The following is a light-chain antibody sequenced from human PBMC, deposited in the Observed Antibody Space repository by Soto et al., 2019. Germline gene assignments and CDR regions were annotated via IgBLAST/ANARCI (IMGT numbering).Light chain of an antibody. CDR1: QVISNF. V-gene: IGKV1-17*03. J-gene: IGKJ1*01. CDR3: LQHKSYPRT. CDR2: SAN. Sequence: DILMTQSPSAMSASVGDRVTITCRASQVISNFLVWFQQRPGKVPKRLMYSANRLESGVPSRFSGSGSGTEFTLTISSLQPEDFATYYCLQHKSYPRTFGQGTKVEIK.